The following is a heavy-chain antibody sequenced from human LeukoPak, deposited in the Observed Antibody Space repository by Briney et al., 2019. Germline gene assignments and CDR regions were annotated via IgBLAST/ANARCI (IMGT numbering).Heavy chain of an antibody. CDR3: ARDRGTNIVNAGLRPGYIDC. V-gene: IGHV3-23*01. J-gene: IGHJ4*02. Sequence: GGSLRLSCTASGFTFRTYAMNWVRQAPGKGLEWLSGISGSGNGTYYADSVKGRFIISRDNSKNMLYLQMNSLRVEDSAVYYCARDRGTNIVNAGLRPGYIDCWGQGTLVTVSS. D-gene: IGHD5-12*01. CDR1: GFTFRTYA. CDR2: ISGSGNGT.